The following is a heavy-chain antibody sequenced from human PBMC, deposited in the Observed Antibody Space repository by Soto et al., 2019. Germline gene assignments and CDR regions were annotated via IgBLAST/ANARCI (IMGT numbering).Heavy chain of an antibody. D-gene: IGHD6-25*01. CDR3: ARGRHSRGKFDP. V-gene: IGHV1-2*02. J-gene: IGHJ5*02. CDR2: INPNSGGT. Sequence: GASVKVSCKASGYTFTGYYMHWVRQAPGQGLEGMGGINPNSGGTNYAQKFQGRVTMTRDTSISTAYMELSRLRSDDTAVYYCARGRHSRGKFDPWGQGTLVTVSS. CDR1: GYTFTGYY.